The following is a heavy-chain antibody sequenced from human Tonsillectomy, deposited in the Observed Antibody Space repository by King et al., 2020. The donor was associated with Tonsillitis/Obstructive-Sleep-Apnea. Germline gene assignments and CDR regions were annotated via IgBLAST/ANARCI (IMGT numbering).Heavy chain of an antibody. CDR3: ASARGYCINGICYEDYYYYMDV. Sequence: VQLQESGPGLVKPSETLSLTCTVSDDSIRSYYWTWIRQPPGKGLEWIGYIFYGGSTNYNPSLRGRVTVSVDTSKKQFSLILRSVTAADTAVYSCASARGYCINGICYEDYYYYMDVWGKGTTVTVSS. D-gene: IGHD2-8*01. V-gene: IGHV4-59*01. J-gene: IGHJ6*03. CDR2: IFYGGST. CDR1: DDSIRSYY.